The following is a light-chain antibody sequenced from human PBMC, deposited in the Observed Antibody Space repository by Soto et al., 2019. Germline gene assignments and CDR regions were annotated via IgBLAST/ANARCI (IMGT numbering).Light chain of an antibody. J-gene: IGKJ3*01. V-gene: IGKV3-20*01. CDR1: QSVSNNY. CDR3: QQYGTSPFT. Sequence: EIVLTQSPGTLSLSPGERATLSCRASQSVSNNYLAWYQQKPGQAPRLLISGASNRATGIPDRFSGSGSGTDFTLSIRRLEPEDFAVYYCQQYGTSPFTFSPGTRVDLK. CDR2: GAS.